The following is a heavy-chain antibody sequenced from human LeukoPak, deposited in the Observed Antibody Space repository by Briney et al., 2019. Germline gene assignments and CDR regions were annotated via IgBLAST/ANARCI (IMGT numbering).Heavy chain of an antibody. Sequence: SETLSLTCTVSGGSISSYYWSWIRQPPGKGLEWIGYIYYSGSTNYNPSLKSRVTISVDTSKNQFSLKLSSVTAADTAVYYCARDRGELLAPFDYWGQGTLVTVSS. CDR3: ARDRGELLAPFDY. CDR2: IYYSGST. J-gene: IGHJ4*02. D-gene: IGHD1-26*01. V-gene: IGHV4-59*01. CDR1: GGSISSYY.